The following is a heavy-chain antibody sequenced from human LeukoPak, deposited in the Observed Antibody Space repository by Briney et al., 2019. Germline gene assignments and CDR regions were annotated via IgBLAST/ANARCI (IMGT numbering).Heavy chain of an antibody. V-gene: IGHV3-7*01. CDR2: INQDGSEM. CDR3: ARDRVWTVLY. CDR1: GFTFNSYW. Sequence: PGGSLRLSCAASGFTFNSYWMSWVRQAPGKGLEWVANINQDGSEMYYVDSLKGRFTISRDNAKNSVYLQMSSLRAEDTAVYYCARDRVWTVLYWGQGTLVTVSS. D-gene: IGHD6-13*01. J-gene: IGHJ4*02.